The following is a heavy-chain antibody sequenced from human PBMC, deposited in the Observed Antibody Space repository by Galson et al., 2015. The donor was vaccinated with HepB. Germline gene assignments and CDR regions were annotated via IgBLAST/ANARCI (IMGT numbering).Heavy chain of an antibody. J-gene: IGHJ4*02. Sequence: SLRLSCAASGFTFSNVWMSWVRQAPGKGLDWVTTTNSRGESTQYADSVRGRFTISRDNPKNTAYLQMNSLRVEDTAVYYCAKSKQWLALLDYWGQGTLVTVSS. V-gene: IGHV3-23*01. D-gene: IGHD6-19*01. CDR1: GFTFSNVW. CDR3: AKSKQWLALLDY. CDR2: TNSRGEST.